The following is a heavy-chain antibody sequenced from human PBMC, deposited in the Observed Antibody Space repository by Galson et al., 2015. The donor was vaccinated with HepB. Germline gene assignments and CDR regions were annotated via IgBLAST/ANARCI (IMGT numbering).Heavy chain of an antibody. D-gene: IGHD5-12*01. CDR2: IYYIGTT. CDR3: ARTSPQKGYRTSQFDP. J-gene: IGHJ5*02. Sequence: SETLSLTCTVSRTSISSSSYYWGWIRQPPGKGLEYIGSIYYIGTTYYNPSLQSRVTISVDTSKNQFSLRLRSVTAADTAVYYCARTSPQKGYRTSQFDPWGQGTLVTVSS. V-gene: IGHV4-39*01. CDR1: RTSISSSSYY.